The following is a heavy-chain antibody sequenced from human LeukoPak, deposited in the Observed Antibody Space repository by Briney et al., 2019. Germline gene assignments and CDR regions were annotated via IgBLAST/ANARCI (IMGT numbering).Heavy chain of an antibody. Sequence: GGSLRLSCAASGFIFSEYYMGWIRQAPGKGLEWVSSISSSSSYIYYADSVKGRFTISRDNAKNSLYLQMNSLRAEDTAVYYCARALQAPGGDYWGQGTLVTVSS. CDR1: GFIFSEYY. V-gene: IGHV3-11*06. J-gene: IGHJ4*02. CDR3: ARALQAPGGDY. CDR2: ISSSSSYI. D-gene: IGHD2-2*01.